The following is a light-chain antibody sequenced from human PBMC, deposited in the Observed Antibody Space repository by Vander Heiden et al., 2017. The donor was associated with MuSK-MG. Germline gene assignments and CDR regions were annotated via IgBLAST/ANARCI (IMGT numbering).Light chain of an antibody. CDR1: RSISSY. CDR3: QQSDSTPFT. J-gene: IGKJ2*01. CDR2: AAS. Sequence: DIQMTQSPSSLSASVGDRVTITCRASRSISSYLNWYQQKPGKAPKLLIYAASSLQSGVPSRFSGSGSGTDFTLTISRLQPEDFATYYCQQSDSTPFTFGQGTKVEIK. V-gene: IGKV1-39*01.